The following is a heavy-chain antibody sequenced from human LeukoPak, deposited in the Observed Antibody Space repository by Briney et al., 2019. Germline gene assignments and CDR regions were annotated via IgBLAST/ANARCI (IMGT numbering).Heavy chain of an antibody. Sequence: GRSLRLSCAASGFTFSSYAMHWVRQAPGKGLEWVAVISYDGSNKYYADSVKGRFTISRDNSKNTLYLQMNSLRAEDTAVYYCAWAYYFNYWGQGTLVTVSS. CDR1: GFTFSSYA. J-gene: IGHJ4*02. V-gene: IGHV3-30-3*01. D-gene: IGHD3-16*01. CDR3: AWAYYFNY. CDR2: ISYDGSNK.